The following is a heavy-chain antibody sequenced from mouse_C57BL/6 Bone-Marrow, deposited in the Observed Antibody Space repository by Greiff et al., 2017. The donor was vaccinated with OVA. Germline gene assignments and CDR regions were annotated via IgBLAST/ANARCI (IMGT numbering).Heavy chain of an antibody. CDR1: GFSLTSYG. J-gene: IGHJ4*01. CDR2: IWSGGST. Sequence: VKLVESGPGLVQPSQSLSITCTVSGFSLTSYGVHWVRQSPGKGLEWLGVIWSGGSTDYNAAFISRLSISKDNSKSQVFLKMNSLQADDTAIYYCARKGDRGYAMDYWGQGTSVTVSS. V-gene: IGHV2-2*01. D-gene: IGHD3-3*01. CDR3: ARKGDRGYAMDY.